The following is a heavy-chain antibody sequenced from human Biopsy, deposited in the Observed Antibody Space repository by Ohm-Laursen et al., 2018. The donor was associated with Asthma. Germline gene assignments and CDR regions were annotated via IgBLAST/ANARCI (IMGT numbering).Heavy chain of an antibody. CDR2: HDHEEGGT. D-gene: IGHD4-17*01. CDR1: GYSLADLS. V-gene: IGHV1-24*01. J-gene: IGHJ4*02. CDR3: ASDFPKDYVRYNFQF. Sequence: ASVTVSCKISGYSLADLSMHWVRQAPGQGIEWMGGHDHEEGGTVNARRFQGRVTMTEETSTDTAYMELSSLSSDDTAVYYCASDFPKDYVRYNFQFWGQGTLVTVSS.